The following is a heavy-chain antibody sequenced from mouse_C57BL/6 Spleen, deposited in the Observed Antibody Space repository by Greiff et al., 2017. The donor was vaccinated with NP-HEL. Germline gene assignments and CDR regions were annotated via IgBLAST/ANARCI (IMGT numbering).Heavy chain of an antibody. J-gene: IGHJ4*01. CDR1: GYTFTEYT. CDR2: FYPGSGSI. D-gene: IGHD2-3*01. V-gene: IGHV1-62-2*01. CDR3: ARHPSYDEGIYAMDY. Sequence: VKLKQSGAELVKPGASVKLSCKASGYTFTEYTIHSVKQRSGQGLEWIGWFYPGSGSIKYNEKFKDKATLTADKSSSTVYMELSRLTSEDSAVYFCARHPSYDEGIYAMDYWGQGTSVTVSS.